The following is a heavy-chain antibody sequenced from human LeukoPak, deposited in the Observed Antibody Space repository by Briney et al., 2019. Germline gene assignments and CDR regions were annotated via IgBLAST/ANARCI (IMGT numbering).Heavy chain of an antibody. Sequence: SETLSLTCTVSGDSITSYYWSWIRPPPGKGLGWIGYIYYSGSTVYTPSPKSRVTIPVDTSKNQFSLRLSSVTAADTAVYYCARTYSSAWYSYFDFWGHGTLVTVSS. D-gene: IGHD6-13*01. V-gene: IGHV4-59*08. CDR1: GDSITSYY. CDR2: IYYSGST. CDR3: ARTYSSAWYSYFDF. J-gene: IGHJ4*01.